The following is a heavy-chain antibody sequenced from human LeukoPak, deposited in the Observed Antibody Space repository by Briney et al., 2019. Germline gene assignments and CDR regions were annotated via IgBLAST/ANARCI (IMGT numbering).Heavy chain of an antibody. CDR1: GYSFTYYY. Sequence: GESLKISCKTSGYSFTYYYIAWVRQMPGKSLEWMGIIYPGDSDTRYSPSFPGQVTISADNSMKTAYLQWNSLQASDTAIYYCARATTPAGDGDWFDPWGQGTLVTVSS. D-gene: IGHD4-17*01. CDR2: IYPGDSDT. J-gene: IGHJ5*02. CDR3: ARATTPAGDGDWFDP. V-gene: IGHV5-51*01.